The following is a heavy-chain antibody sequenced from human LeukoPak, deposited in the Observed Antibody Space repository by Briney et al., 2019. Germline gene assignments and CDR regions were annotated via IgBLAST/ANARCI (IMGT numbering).Heavy chain of an antibody. Sequence: GGSLRPSCAASGFTFSSYWMSWVRQAPGKGLEWVANIKQDGSEKYYVDSVKGRFTISRDNAKNSLYLQMNSLRAEDTAVYYCARVVGATTGYYFDYWGQGTLVTVSS. J-gene: IGHJ4*02. D-gene: IGHD1-26*01. CDR1: GFTFSSYW. CDR3: ARVVGATTGYYFDY. CDR2: IKQDGSEK. V-gene: IGHV3-7*01.